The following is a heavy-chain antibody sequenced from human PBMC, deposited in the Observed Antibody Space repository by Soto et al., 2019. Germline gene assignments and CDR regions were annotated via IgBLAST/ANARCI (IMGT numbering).Heavy chain of an antibody. J-gene: IGHJ4*02. CDR3: AKGYSSSSRWVVD. V-gene: IGHV3-30*18. Sequence: QVQLVESGGGVVQPGRSLRLSCAASGFTFSSYGMHWVRQAPGKGLEWVAVISYDGSNKYYADSVKGRFTISRDNSKNTLYLQMNSLRAEDTAVYYCAKGYSSSSRWVVDWGQGTLVTVSS. D-gene: IGHD6-6*01. CDR1: GFTFSSYG. CDR2: ISYDGSNK.